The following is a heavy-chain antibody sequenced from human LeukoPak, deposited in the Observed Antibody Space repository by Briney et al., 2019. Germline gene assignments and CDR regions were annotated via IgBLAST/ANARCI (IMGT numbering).Heavy chain of an antibody. CDR1: GFTFSSYS. D-gene: IGHD6-13*01. CDR3: ARDPANSSSWPLDY. J-gene: IGHJ4*02. CDR2: ISSSSSYI. Sequence: GGSLRLSCAASGFTFSSYSMNWVRQAPGKGLKWVSSISSSSSYIYYADSVKGRFTISRDNAKNSLYLQMNSLRAEDTAVYYCARDPANSSSWPLDYWGQGTLVTVSS. V-gene: IGHV3-21*01.